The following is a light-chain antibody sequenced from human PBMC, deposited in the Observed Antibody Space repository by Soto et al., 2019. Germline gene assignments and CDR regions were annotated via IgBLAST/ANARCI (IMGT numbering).Light chain of an antibody. Sequence: QSALTQPRSVSGSPGQSVAISCTGTSNDVGNYNYVSWYQQHPGKAPKLMIRDVNKRPSGVPDRFSGSKSGNTASLTISGLQAEDEADYSCSSYAGSYSFMVFGGGTKLTVL. CDR2: DVN. CDR3: SSYAGSYSFMV. V-gene: IGLV2-11*01. J-gene: IGLJ2*01. CDR1: SNDVGNYNY.